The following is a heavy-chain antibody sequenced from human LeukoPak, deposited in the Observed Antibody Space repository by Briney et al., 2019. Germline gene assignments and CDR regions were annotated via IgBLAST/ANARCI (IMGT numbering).Heavy chain of an antibody. CDR2: IIPIFGTA. J-gene: IGHJ4*02. CDR1: GGTFSSYA. V-gene: IGHV1-69*13. D-gene: IGHD6-19*01. CDR3: ARRRGGGVEQSIYFDY. Sequence: ASVKVSCKASGGTFSSYAISWVRQAPGQGLERMGGIIPIFGTANYAQKFQGRVTITADESTSTAYMELSSLRSEDTAVYYCARRRGGGVEQSIYFDYWGQGTLVTVSS.